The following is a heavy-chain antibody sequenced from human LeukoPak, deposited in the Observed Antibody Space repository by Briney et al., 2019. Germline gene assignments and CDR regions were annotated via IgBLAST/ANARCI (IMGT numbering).Heavy chain of an antibody. D-gene: IGHD6-19*01. CDR3: ATSSGWWGSNWFDP. J-gene: IGHJ5*02. CDR2: IYYSGST. V-gene: IGHV4-39*01. Sequence: SETLSLTCTVSGGSISSSSYYWGWIRQPPGKGLEWIGSIYYSGSTYYNPSLKSRVTISVDTSKNQFSLKLSSVTAADTAVYYCATSSGWWGSNWFDPWGQGTLVTVSS. CDR1: GGSISSSSYY.